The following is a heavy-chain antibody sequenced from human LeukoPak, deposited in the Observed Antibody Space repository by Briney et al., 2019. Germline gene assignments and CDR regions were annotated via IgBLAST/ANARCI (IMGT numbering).Heavy chain of an antibody. Sequence: SQTLSLTCTVSGGSISSGSYYWSWIRQPAGKGLEWIGRIYTSGSTNYNPSLKSRVTISVDTSKNQFSLRLSSVTAADTAVHYCARSPCGYSGYDPYNWFDPWGQGTLVTVSS. V-gene: IGHV4-61*02. J-gene: IGHJ5*02. CDR3: ARSPCGYSGYDPYNWFDP. CDR1: GGSISSGSYY. CDR2: IYTSGST. D-gene: IGHD5-12*01.